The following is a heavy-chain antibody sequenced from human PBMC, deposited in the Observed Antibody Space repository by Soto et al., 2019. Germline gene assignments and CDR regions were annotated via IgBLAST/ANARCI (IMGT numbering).Heavy chain of an antibody. J-gene: IGHJ4*02. Sequence: SVKVSCKASGGTFSNYAISWVRQAPGQGLEWMGGIIPVFGAASYAQKFQARVTITADESTSTAYMELSSLTSEDTALYYCARDRLGYLYSSTFYYLFECWGEGTPVTV. CDR3: ARDRLGYLYSSTFYYLFEC. V-gene: IGHV1-69*01. D-gene: IGHD3-22*01. CDR2: IIPVFGAA. CDR1: GGTFSNYA.